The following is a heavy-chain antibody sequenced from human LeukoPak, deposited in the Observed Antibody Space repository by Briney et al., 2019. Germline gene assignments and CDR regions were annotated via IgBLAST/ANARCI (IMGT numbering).Heavy chain of an antibody. D-gene: IGHD6-13*01. CDR1: GFIFSSYW. CDR2: ISSSGSTI. CDR3: ASSRGSWPDYFDY. Sequence: GGSLRLSCAASGFIFSSYWMHWVRQAPGKGLEWISYISSSGSTIYYADSVKGRFTISRDNAKNSLYLQMNSLRAEDTAVYYCASSRGSWPDYFDYWGQGTLVTVSS. J-gene: IGHJ4*02. V-gene: IGHV3-48*04.